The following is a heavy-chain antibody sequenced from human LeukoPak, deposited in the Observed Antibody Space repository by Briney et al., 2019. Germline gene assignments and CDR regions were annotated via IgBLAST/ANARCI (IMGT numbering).Heavy chain of an antibody. CDR1: GYTFTGYY. J-gene: IGHJ4*02. D-gene: IGHD1-14*01. CDR2: INPNSGGT. Sequence: ASVKVSCKASGYTFTGYYMHWVRQAPGQGLEWMGWINPNSGGTNYAQTFQGRVTMTRDTSITTAYLELSRLRSDDTAVYYCARIGYNHYFDYWGQGTLVTVSS. V-gene: IGHV1-2*02. CDR3: ARIGYNHYFDY.